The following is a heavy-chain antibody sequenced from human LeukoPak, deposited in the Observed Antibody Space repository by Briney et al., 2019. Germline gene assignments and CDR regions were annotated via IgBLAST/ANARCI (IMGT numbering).Heavy chain of an antibody. J-gene: IGHJ4*02. D-gene: IGHD6-13*01. CDR3: ARGGWGSSSWYYFDY. V-gene: IGHV1-3*01. CDR2: INAGNGNT. Sequence: ASVKVSCKASGYTFTSYAMHWVRQAPGQRLEWMGWINAGNGNTKYSQKFQRRVTITRDTSASTAYMELSSLRSEDTAVYYCARGGWGSSSWYYFDYWGQGTLVTVSS. CDR1: GYTFTSYA.